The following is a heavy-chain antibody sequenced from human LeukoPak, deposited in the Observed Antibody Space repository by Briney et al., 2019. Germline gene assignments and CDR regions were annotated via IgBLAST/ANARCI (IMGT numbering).Heavy chain of an antibody. V-gene: IGHV1-8*01. CDR1: GYTFTSYD. CDR2: MNPNSGNT. CDR3: ARAPDYAYYFDY. J-gene: IGHJ4*02. D-gene: IGHD4-17*01. Sequence: ASVKVSCKASGYTFTSYDINWVRQATGQGLEWMGWMNPNSGNTGYAQKFQGRVTMTRNTSISTAYMELSSLRSEDTAVYYCARAPDYAYYFDYWGQGTLVTVSS.